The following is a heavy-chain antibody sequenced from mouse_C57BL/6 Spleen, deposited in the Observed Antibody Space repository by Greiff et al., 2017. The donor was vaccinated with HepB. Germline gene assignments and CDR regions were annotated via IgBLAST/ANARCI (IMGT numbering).Heavy chain of an antibody. J-gene: IGHJ3*01. Sequence: QVQLQQSGPELVKPGASVKISCKASGYAFSSSWMNWVKQRPGKGLEWIGRIYPGDGDTNYNGKFKGKATLTADKSSSTAYMQLSSLTYEDSAVYFCARDYGTSFAYWGQGTLVTVSA. D-gene: IGHD1-1*01. V-gene: IGHV1-82*01. CDR2: IYPGDGDT. CDR1: GYAFSSSW. CDR3: ARDYGTSFAY.